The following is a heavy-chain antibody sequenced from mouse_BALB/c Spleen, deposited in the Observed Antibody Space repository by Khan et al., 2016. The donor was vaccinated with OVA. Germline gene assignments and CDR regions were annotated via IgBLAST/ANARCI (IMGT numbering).Heavy chain of an antibody. CDR2: IYPSDSYT. J-gene: IGHJ2*01. Sequence: QVQLQQPGAELVRPGASVKLSCKASGYTFTTYWINWVKQRPGQGLEWIGNIYPSDSYTNYNQKFKDKATLTVDKFSSTAYMHLSSPTSEDSAVYYCTAGLPMDHWGQGTTLTVSS. D-gene: IGHD1-1*02. CDR1: GYTFTTYW. CDR3: TAGLPMDH. V-gene: IGHV1-69*02.